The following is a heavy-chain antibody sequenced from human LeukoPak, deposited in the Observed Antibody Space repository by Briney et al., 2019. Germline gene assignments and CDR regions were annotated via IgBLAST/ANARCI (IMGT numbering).Heavy chain of an antibody. CDR2: IYYSGST. J-gene: IGHJ4*02. D-gene: IGHD4-23*01. V-gene: IGHV4-59*12. CDR1: GGSISSYY. Sequence: SETLSLTCTVSGGSISSYYWSWIRQPPGKGLEWIGYIYYSGSTNYNPSLKSRVTMSVDTSKNQFSLKLSSVTAADTAVYYCAREGVTTGVHDYWGQGTLVTVSS. CDR3: AREGVTTGVHDY.